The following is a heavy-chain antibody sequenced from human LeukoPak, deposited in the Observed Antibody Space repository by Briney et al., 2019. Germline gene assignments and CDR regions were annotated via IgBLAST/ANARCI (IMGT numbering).Heavy chain of an antibody. CDR1: GFDFDDYA. V-gene: IGHV3-43*02. Sequence: GGSLRLSCEVSGFDFDDYALHWVRQVPGKGLEWVSLISGDGGRTYYAESVKGRFTISRDNRKDSLFLHINSLRNEDTALYFCAKDSSYYYDSNGPNTYYYYYGMDVWGQGTTVIVSS. D-gene: IGHD3-22*01. J-gene: IGHJ6*02. CDR2: ISGDGGRT. CDR3: AKDSSYYYDSNGPNTYYYYYGMDV.